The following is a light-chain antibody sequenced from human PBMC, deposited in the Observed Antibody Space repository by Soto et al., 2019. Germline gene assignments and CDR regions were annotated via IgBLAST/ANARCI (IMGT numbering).Light chain of an antibody. CDR1: QIVAYSH. V-gene: IGKV3-20*01. CDR3: QQYAGSPIT. CDR2: VAS. J-gene: IGKJ5*01. Sequence: ENVLTQTPDTLSLSLGETATLSCRASQIVAYSHLAWYQQKPGQAPRLLISVASSRAIGIPDRFTGGGSGTDFTLTIRRLEPEDFALYYCQQYAGSPITFGQGTRLEIK.